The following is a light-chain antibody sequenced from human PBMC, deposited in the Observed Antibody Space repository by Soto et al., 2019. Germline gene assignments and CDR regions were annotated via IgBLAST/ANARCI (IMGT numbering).Light chain of an antibody. CDR1: QSISSNY. J-gene: IGKJ4*01. V-gene: IGKV3-20*01. CDR2: GAS. CDR3: QQDGSSPLT. Sequence: EIVLTQSPGTLSLSPGERATLSCRASQSISSNYLAWYHQKPGQAPRLLIHGASRRAYGIPDRFSGSGSRTDFTLTISRLESQDFAVYYCQQDGSSPLTLGGGTKVEI.